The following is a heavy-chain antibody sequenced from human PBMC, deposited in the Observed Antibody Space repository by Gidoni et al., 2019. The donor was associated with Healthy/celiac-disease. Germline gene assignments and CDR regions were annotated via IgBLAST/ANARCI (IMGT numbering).Heavy chain of an antibody. J-gene: IGHJ4*02. CDR3: ATGIAAAGKVTAPRDY. D-gene: IGHD6-13*01. CDR2: IDHSDSYT. Sequence: EVQLVQSGAEVKKPGEALRISCQGSGYSFTSYWISWVRQMPGKGLEWMGRIDHSDSYTNYSPSFQGHVTISADKSISTAYLQWSSLKASDTAMYYCATGIAAAGKVTAPRDYWGQGTLVTVSS. V-gene: IGHV5-10-1*03. CDR1: GYSFTSYW.